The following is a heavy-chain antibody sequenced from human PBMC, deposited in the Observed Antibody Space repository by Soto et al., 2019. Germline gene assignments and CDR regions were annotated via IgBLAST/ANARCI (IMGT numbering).Heavy chain of an antibody. CDR1: GFTFSSYA. V-gene: IGHV3-23*01. CDR3: AKVGVVWTTGTIWYFDL. D-gene: IGHD3-3*01. Sequence: EVQLLESGGGLVQPGGSLRLSCAASGFTFSSYAMSWVRQAPGKGLEWVSAISGSGGSTYYADSVKGRFTISRDNSQITLYMQMNSLRAEDTAVYYFAKVGVVWTTGTIWYFDLWGRGTLVTVSS. J-gene: IGHJ2*01. CDR2: ISGSGGST.